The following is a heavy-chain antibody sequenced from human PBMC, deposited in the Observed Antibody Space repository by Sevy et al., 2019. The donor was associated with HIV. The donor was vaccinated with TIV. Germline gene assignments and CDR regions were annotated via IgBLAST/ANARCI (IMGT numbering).Heavy chain of an antibody. J-gene: IGHJ6*02. D-gene: IGHD4-4*01. CDR3: ARGYSNYDYAMDV. CDR2: IYYSGRT. V-gene: IGHV4-59*01. Sequence: SETLSLTCTVSGDSISGYYWSWIRQPPGKGLEWIGYIYYSGRTDYNPSLKSRVIISQDTSKNQFSLKLTSVTAADTAVYFCARGYSNYDYAMDVWGQGTTVTVSS. CDR1: GDSISGYY.